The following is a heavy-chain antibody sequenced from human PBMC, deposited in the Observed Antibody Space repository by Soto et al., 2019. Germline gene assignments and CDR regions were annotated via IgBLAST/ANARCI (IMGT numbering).Heavy chain of an antibody. J-gene: IGHJ4*02. D-gene: IGHD2-2*01. V-gene: IGHV3-23*01. Sequence: GGSLRLSCAASGFPFSSYAMSWVRQAPGKGLEWVSAITSGGGSKFYADSVKGRFTISRDNSKNTLYLQMNSLITDDTAVYYCEGKYSSTLFWGQGTLVTVSS. CDR3: EGKYSSTLF. CDR2: ITSGGGSK. CDR1: GFPFSSYA.